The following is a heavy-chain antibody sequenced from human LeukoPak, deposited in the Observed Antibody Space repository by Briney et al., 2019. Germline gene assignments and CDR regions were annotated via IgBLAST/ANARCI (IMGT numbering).Heavy chain of an antibody. CDR1: GFTFSGSA. CDR3: TRGPSTEDV. Sequence: GGSLRLSCAASGFTFSGSAMHRVRQASGKGLEWVGRIRSKANSYATAYAASVKGRFTISRDDSKNTAYLQMNSLKTEDTAVYYCTRGPSTEDVWGKGTTVTVSS. V-gene: IGHV3-73*01. J-gene: IGHJ6*04. CDR2: IRSKANSYAT.